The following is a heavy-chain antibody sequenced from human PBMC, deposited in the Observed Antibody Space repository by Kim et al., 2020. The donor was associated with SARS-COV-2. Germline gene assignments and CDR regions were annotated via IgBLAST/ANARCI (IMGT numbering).Heavy chain of an antibody. J-gene: IGHJ6*02. D-gene: IGHD3-9*01. CDR3: ARGNTISDFYYYYYGMDV. CDR2: INHSGST. CDR1: GGSFSGYY. V-gene: IGHV4-34*01. Sequence: SETLSLTCAVYGGSFSGYYWSWIRQPPGKGLEWIGEINHSGSTNYNPSLKSRVTISVDTSKNQFSLKLSSVTAADTAVYYCARGNTISDFYYYYYGMDVWGQGTAVTVSS.